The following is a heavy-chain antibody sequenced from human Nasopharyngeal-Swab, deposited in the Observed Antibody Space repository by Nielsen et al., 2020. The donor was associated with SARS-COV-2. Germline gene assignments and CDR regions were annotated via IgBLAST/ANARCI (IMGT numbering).Heavy chain of an antibody. D-gene: IGHD2-8*02. Sequence: GESLKISCAASGFTFSSYAMSWVRRAPGKGLEWVSAISGSGGSTYYADSVKGRFTISRDNSKNTLYLQMNSLRAEDTAVYYCAKVSGCTGGVCYTARWFDPWGQGTLVTVSS. J-gene: IGHJ5*02. V-gene: IGHV3-23*01. CDR3: AKVSGCTGGVCYTARWFDP. CDR1: GFTFSSYA. CDR2: ISGSGGST.